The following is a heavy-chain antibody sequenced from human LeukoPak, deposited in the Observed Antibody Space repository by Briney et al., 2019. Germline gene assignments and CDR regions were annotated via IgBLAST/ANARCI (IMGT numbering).Heavy chain of an antibody. V-gene: IGHV3-23*01. CDR1: GFTFSSYS. D-gene: IGHD2-15*01. J-gene: IGHJ4*02. Sequence: GGSLRLSCAASGFTFSSYSMNWVRQAPGKGLEWVSAISGSGGSTYYADSVKGRFTISRDNSYNTVSLQMNSLRAEDTAVYHCARVGYCSGGTCYSSYSAPFDYWGQGTLVTVSS. CDR3: ARVGYCSGGTCYSSYSAPFDY. CDR2: ISGSGGST.